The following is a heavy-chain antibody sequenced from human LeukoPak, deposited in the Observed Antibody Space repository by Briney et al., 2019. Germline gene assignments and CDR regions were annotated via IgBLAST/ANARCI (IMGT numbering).Heavy chain of an antibody. CDR2: INPNSGGT. J-gene: IGHJ4*02. Sequence: GAAVKVPHKPSGYTFTGYYIHWVRQAPGQSLEWMGWINPNSGGTNYAQKFQGRVTMTRDTSISSAYMDLSRLTSDDTAIYYCARDSLRYCNSDGCCSDFDFWGQGTLVTVSS. V-gene: IGHV1-2*02. D-gene: IGHD2-15*01. CDR1: GYTFTGYY. CDR3: ARDSLRYCNSDGCCSDFDF.